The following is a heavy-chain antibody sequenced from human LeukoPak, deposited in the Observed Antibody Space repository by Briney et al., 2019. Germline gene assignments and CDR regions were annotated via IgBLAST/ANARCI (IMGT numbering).Heavy chain of an antibody. Sequence: GGSLRLSCAASGFTFRGFSMSWVRQSTTKGLQWVANIKQDGSERYYVDSVKGRFTISRDNAKNSLSLQMNNLRVEDTAVYYCARAGSHWHYVYWGQGTVVTVSS. D-gene: IGHD3-10*01. CDR1: GFTFRGFS. V-gene: IGHV3-7*01. CDR2: IKQDGSER. CDR3: ARAGSHWHYVY. J-gene: IGHJ4*02.